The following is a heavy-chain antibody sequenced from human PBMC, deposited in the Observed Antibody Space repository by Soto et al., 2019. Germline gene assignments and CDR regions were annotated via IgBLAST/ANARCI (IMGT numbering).Heavy chain of an antibody. D-gene: IGHD6-13*01. V-gene: IGHV1-3*01. CDR3: ARDSSSWYGFDAFDI. CDR2: INAGNGNT. CDR1: GYTFTSYA. Sequence: SVKVCFKASGYTFTSYAMHWVRQAPGQRLEWMGWINAGNGNTKYSQKFQGRVTITRDTSASTAYMELSSLRSEDTAVYYCARDSSSWYGFDAFDIWGQGTMVTVSS. J-gene: IGHJ3*02.